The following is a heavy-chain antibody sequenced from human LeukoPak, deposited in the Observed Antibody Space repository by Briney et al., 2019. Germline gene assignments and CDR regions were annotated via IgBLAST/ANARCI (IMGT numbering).Heavy chain of an antibody. CDR2: ISAYNGNT. CDR1: GYTFTNCG. Sequence: ASVTVSCKASGYTFTNCGISWLRQAPGQGLEGMGWISAYNGNTNYAQKVQGRVTMTTDTSTSTAYMELRSLRSDDTAVYYCARDVDYDSSGYIDYWGQGTLVTVSS. J-gene: IGHJ4*02. D-gene: IGHD3-22*01. V-gene: IGHV1-18*01. CDR3: ARDVDYDSSGYIDY.